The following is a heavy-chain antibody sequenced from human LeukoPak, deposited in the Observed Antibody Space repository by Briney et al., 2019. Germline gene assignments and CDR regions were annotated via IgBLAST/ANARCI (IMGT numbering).Heavy chain of an antibody. CDR1: GGSISSYY. V-gene: IGHV4-4*07. CDR3: ARDPAAAGSYWYFDL. J-gene: IGHJ2*01. CDR2: IYTSGST. D-gene: IGHD6-13*01. Sequence: SETLSLTCTVSGGSISSYYWSWIRQPAGKGLEWIGRIYTSGSTYYNPSLKSRVTMSVDTSKNQFSLKLSSVTAADTAVYYCARDPAAAGSYWYFDLWGRGTLVTVSS.